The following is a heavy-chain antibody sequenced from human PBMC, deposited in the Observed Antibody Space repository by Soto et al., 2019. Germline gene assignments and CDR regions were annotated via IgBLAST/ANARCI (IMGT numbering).Heavy chain of an antibody. V-gene: IGHV4-31*03. Sequence: PSGTLALTCTVSGGSISSNGYYWSWIRQHPGKGLEWIGYIYYSGSTYYNPSLKSRVTISLDTSKKQFSLKLSSVTAADTAVYYCASDHRCTDQYYGMDVWGQGTTVTVSS. CDR3: ASDHRCTDQYYGMDV. J-gene: IGHJ6*02. CDR2: IYYSGST. D-gene: IGHD2-8*01. CDR1: GGSISSNGYY.